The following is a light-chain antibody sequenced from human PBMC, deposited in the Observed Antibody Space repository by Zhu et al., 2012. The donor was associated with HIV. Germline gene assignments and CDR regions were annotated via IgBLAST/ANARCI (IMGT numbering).Light chain of an antibody. CDR1: QGISNS. CDR3: QHYYYSSPYI. Sequence: DIQMTQSPSSLSASAGDRVTITCRAGQGISNSLAWYQQKPGKPPKLLLYAASSLESGVPSRFSGSGSGTDYTLTISSLQPEDSATYYCQHYYYSSPYIFGQGTKLEIK. J-gene: IGKJ2*01. CDR2: AAS. V-gene: IGKV1-NL1*01.